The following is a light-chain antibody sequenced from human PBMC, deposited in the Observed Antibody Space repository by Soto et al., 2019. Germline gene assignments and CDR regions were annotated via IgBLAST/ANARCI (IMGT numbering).Light chain of an antibody. J-gene: IGKJ3*01. CDR3: HQRSNGPIT. CDR1: QSVSSY. V-gene: IGKV3-11*01. Sequence: EMVLKQSPATPYLSPGESATLSCRASQSVSSYLAWYQQKPGQAPMLLIYDASNRATGIPARFSGSGSGTDFSLTISSLEPEDFPVYYFHQRSNGPITVGPGNKGDIK. CDR2: DAS.